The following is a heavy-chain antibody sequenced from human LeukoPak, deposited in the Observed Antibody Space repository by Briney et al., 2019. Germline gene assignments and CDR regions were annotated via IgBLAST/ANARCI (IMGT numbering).Heavy chain of an antibody. CDR1: GFTFSSYA. V-gene: IGHV3-23*01. Sequence: GGSLRLSCAAPGFTFSSYAMSWVRQAPGKGLEWVSAISGSGSSTYYADSVKGRFTISRDNSKNTLYLQMNSLRAEDTAVYYCAKNRGIAVAASFDYWGQGTLVTVSS. CDR3: AKNRGIAVAASFDY. D-gene: IGHD6-19*01. J-gene: IGHJ4*02. CDR2: ISGSGSST.